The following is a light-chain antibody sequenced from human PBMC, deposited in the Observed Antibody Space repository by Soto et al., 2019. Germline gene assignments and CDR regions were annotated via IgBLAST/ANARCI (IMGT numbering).Light chain of an antibody. Sequence: EIVLTQSPGTLSLSPGERATLSCRASQSVSSSYLAWYQQKPGQAPRLLIYGASGRATGIPDRFSGSGSGTDFTLTISRLEPADFAVYYCHQYGYSPLTFGGGTKVEIK. CDR2: GAS. CDR1: QSVSSSY. J-gene: IGKJ4*01. V-gene: IGKV3-20*01. CDR3: HQYGYSPLT.